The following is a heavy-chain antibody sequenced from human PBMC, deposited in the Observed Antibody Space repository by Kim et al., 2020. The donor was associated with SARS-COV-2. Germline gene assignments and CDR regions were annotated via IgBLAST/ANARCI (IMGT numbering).Heavy chain of an antibody. Sequence: SETLSLTCTVSGGSISSYYWSWIRQPPGKGLEWIGYIYYSGSTNYNPSLKSRVTISVDTSKNQFSLKLSSVTAADTAVYYCARLRAAAGTWSGYYYGMDVWGQGTTVTVSS. D-gene: IGHD6-13*01. CDR1: GGSISSYY. CDR2: IYYSGST. V-gene: IGHV4-59*08. CDR3: ARLRAAAGTWSGYYYGMDV. J-gene: IGHJ6*02.